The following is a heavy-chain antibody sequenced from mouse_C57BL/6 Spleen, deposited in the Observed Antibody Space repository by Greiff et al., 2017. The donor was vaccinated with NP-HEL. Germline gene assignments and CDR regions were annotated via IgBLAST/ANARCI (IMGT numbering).Heavy chain of an antibody. V-gene: IGHV1-66*01. CDR2: IYPGRGNT. CDR1: GYSFTSYY. D-gene: IGHD2-2*01. J-gene: IGHJ2*01. CDR3: ARGEVTTNEFDD. Sequence: QVQLQQSGPELVKPGASVKISCKASGYSFTSYYIHWVKQRPGQGLEWIGWIYPGRGNTKYNEKFKGKATLTADTSSSTAYMQISSLTSEDSAVYYCARGEVTTNEFDDWGQGTTLTVSS.